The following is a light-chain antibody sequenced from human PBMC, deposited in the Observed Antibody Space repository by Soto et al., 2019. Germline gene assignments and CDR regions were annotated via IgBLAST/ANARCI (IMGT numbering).Light chain of an antibody. V-gene: IGLV2-14*01. CDR3: SSYTSSSTLGV. CDR1: SSDVGGYNY. CDR2: DVS. J-gene: IGLJ1*01. Sequence: QSALTQPASVSGSPGQSITISCTGTSSDVGGYNYVSWYQQHPGKAPKLMIYDVSNRPSGVSNRFSGSKSGNTASLTISGLLADDEADYYCSSYTSSSTLGVFGTGTKLTVL.